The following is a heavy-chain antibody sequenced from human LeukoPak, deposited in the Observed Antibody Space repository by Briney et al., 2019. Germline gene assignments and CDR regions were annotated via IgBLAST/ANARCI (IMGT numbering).Heavy chain of an antibody. CDR2: MNPNSGNT. CDR3: AVYSSSSPWLMDA. J-gene: IGHJ6*02. Sequence: ASVKVSCEASGYTFTSYDINWVRQATGQGLEWMGWMNPNSGNTGYAQKFQGRVTMTRNTSISTAYMELSSLRSEDTAVYYCAVYSSSSPWLMDAWGQGTTVTVSS. CDR1: GYTFTSYD. D-gene: IGHD6-6*01. V-gene: IGHV1-8*01.